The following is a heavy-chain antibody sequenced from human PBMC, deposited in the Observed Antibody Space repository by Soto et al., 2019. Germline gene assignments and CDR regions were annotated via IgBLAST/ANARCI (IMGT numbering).Heavy chain of an antibody. D-gene: IGHD5-12*01. CDR3: ARHGHNIYGFDV. Sequence: QVQLHESGPGLVKPSGTLSLTCAVSGGSVDSVNWYSWVRQPPGKGLEWIGEMHPTGSTNYNPWHDSRVSISMDKSMNQVSLTVTSVTSADTAVYYCARHGHNIYGFDVWGQGTTVTVSS. CDR2: MHPTGST. V-gene: IGHV4-4*02. CDR1: GGSVDSVNW. J-gene: IGHJ6*02.